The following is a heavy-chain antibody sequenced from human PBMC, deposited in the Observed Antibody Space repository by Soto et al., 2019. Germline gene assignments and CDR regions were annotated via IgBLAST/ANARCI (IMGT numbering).Heavy chain of an antibody. CDR1: GYSVSSNSAT. Sequence: SHTLSLTCAISGYSVSSNSATLNWIRQSPSRGLEWLGRTYYRSKWYNDYAVSVKSRITINPDTSKNQLSLQLNSVTPEDTAVYFCARSNSYGPPLDYWGQGALVTVSS. CDR3: ARSNSYGPPLDY. D-gene: IGHD5-18*01. V-gene: IGHV6-1*01. CDR2: TYYRSKWYN. J-gene: IGHJ4*02.